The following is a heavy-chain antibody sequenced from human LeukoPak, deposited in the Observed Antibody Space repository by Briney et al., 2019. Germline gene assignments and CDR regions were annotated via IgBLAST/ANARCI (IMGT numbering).Heavy chain of an antibody. CDR1: GFTFSSYS. CDR3: ARGNSYCSGGSCYHVAYYYYGMDV. V-gene: IGHV3-48*04. Sequence: GGSLRLSCAASGFTFSSYSMNWVRQAPGKGLEWVSYISSSSSTIYYADSVKGRFTISRDNAKNSLYLQMNSLRAEDTAVYYCARGNSYCSGGSCYHVAYYYYGMDVWGQGTTVTVSS. J-gene: IGHJ6*02. D-gene: IGHD2-15*01. CDR2: ISSSSSTI.